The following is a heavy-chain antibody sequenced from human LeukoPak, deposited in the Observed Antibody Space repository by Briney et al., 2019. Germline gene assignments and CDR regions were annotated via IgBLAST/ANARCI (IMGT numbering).Heavy chain of an antibody. V-gene: IGHV1-69*01. CDR2: IIPIFGTA. Sequence: SVKVSCKASGGTFSSYAISWVRQAPGQGLEWMGGIIPIFGTANYAQKFQGRVTITADESTSTAYMELSSLRSEDTAVYYCARDRRDGVVVVPAAYTNWFDPWGQGTLVTVSS. CDR1: GGTFSSYA. D-gene: IGHD2-2*01. J-gene: IGHJ5*02. CDR3: ARDRRDGVVVVPAAYTNWFDP.